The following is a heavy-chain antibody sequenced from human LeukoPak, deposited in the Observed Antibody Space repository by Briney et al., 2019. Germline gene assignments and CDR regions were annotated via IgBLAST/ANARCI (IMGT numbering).Heavy chain of an antibody. J-gene: IGHJ6*02. CDR2: ISSSGSTI. V-gene: IGHV3-11*01. D-gene: IGHD5-18*01. CDR3: ARSDIIQAVNYGMDV. Sequence: PSETLSLTCAVYGGSFSGYYWSWIRQAPGKGLEWVSYISSSGSTIYYADSAKGRFTISRDNAKNSLYLQMNSLRSEDTAVYYCARSDIIQAVNYGMDVWGQGTTVTVSS. CDR1: GGSFSGYY.